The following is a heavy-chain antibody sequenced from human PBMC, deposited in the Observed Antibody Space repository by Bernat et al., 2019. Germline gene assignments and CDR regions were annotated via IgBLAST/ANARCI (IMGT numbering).Heavy chain of an antibody. CDR1: GFSFSIYA. V-gene: IGHV3-23*01. Sequence: EVQLLESGGGLVQPGGSLRLSCEASGFSFSIYAMSWVRQAPGKGLEWVSAISESGGATYYADSVKGRFTISRDNSKNTLYLQMNSLRAEDTAVYYCAKDVGNSGYDPGDYWGQGTLVTVSS. CDR3: AKDVGNSGYDPGDY. D-gene: IGHD5-12*01. CDR2: ISESGGAT. J-gene: IGHJ4*02.